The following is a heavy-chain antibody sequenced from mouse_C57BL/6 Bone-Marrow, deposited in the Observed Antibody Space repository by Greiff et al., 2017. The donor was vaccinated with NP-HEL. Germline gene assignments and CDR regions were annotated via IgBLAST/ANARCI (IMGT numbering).Heavy chain of an antibody. D-gene: IGHD1-1*01. CDR3: ARRYYGSSYDY. J-gene: IGHJ2*01. V-gene: IGHV1-63*01. CDR1: GYTFTNYW. Sequence: VKVVESGAELVRPGTSVKMSCKASGYTFTNYWIGWAKQRPGHGLEWIGDIYPGGGYTNYNEKFKGKATLTADKSSSTAYMQFSSLTSEDSAIYYCARRYYGSSYDYWGQGTTLTVSS. CDR2: IYPGGGYT.